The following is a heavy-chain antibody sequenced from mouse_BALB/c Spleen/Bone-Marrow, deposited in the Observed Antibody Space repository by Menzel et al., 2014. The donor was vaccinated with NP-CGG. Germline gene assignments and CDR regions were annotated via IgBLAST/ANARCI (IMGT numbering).Heavy chain of an antibody. CDR2: IDPANGNT. CDR3: ASYSYGSSLFAY. CDR1: GFNIKDTY. D-gene: IGHD1-1*01. Sequence: EVKLMESGAELVKPGASVKLSCTASGFNIKDTYMHWVKQRPEQGLEWIGRIDPANGNTKYDPKFQGKATITADTSSNTAYLQLSSLTSEDTAVYYCASYSYGSSLFAYWGQGTLVTVSA. J-gene: IGHJ3*01. V-gene: IGHV14-3*02.